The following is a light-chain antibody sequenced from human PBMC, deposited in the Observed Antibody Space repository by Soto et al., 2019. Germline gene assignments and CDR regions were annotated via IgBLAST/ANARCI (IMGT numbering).Light chain of an antibody. J-gene: IGKJ1*01. CDR3: QQSET. CDR1: QSIVTY. CDR2: AAS. Sequence: DIQMTQSPSSLSASVGDRVTITCRASQSIVTYLNWYLQKPGKAPKLLIYAASNLQSGVPSRFSGSGSGTDFTPTISSLQPEDFATYYCQQSETFGQGTKVDIK. V-gene: IGKV1-39*01.